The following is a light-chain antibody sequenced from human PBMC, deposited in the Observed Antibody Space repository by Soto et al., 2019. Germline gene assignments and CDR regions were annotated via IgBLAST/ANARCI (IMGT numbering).Light chain of an antibody. J-gene: IGLJ1*01. CDR2: EVS. V-gene: IGLV2-14*01. Sequence: QSALTQPASVSGSPGQSITISCSGTSSDIGSYNHVAWYQQFPGKSPKLTIYEVSRRPSGVSSRFSGSKSGNTASLTISGLQPQDEADYFCIAYTGSSMSYVFGSGTKLTVL. CDR1: SSDIGSYNH. CDR3: IAYTGSSMSYV.